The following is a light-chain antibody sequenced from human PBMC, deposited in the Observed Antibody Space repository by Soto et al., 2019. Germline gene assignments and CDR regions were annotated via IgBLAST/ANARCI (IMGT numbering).Light chain of an antibody. Sequence: DIQMTQSPSTLSASVGDRVTITCRAGQSISSWLAWYQQKPGKAPKLLIYKASSLESGVPSRFSGSGSGTEFTLTISTLQPDDFATYYCQQYNSYSLTFGPGIQVEIK. V-gene: IGKV1-5*03. CDR3: QQYNSYSLT. J-gene: IGKJ1*01. CDR2: KAS. CDR1: QSISSW.